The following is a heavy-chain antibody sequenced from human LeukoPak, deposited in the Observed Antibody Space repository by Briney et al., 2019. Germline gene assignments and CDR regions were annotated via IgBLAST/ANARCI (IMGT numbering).Heavy chain of an antibody. V-gene: IGHV3-48*01. CDR1: GFTFDIYG. D-gene: IGHD3-16*01. Sequence: PGGSLRLSCAASGFTFDIYGMNCIREAPGRGREWVSHINSGSSPKYYAHSVRGRFTISRDRAKKTLYLYINSLRAKHTHVHHFARGDDGAYWARRPLVTVSS. J-gene: IGHJ4*02. CDR3: ARGDDGAY. CDR2: INSGSSPK.